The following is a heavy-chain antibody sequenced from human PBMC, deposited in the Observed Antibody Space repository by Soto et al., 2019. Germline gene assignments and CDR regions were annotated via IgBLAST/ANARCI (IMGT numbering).Heavy chain of an antibody. Sequence: SETLSLTCTVSGGSISSSSYYWGWIRQPPGKGLEWIGSIYYSGNTYYNPSLKSRVTISVDTAKNQFPLKLSSVTAADTAVYYCATMGTPATGLYFFDYWGQGSLLTVSS. CDR1: GGSISSSSYY. V-gene: IGHV4-39*01. CDR2: IYYSGNT. J-gene: IGHJ4*02. D-gene: IGHD2-15*01. CDR3: ATMGTPATGLYFFDY.